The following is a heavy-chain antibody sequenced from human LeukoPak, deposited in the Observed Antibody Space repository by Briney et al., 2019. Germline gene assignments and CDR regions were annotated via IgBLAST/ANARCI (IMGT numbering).Heavy chain of an antibody. CDR1: GDSITNHY. V-gene: IGHV4-59*11. Sequence: SETPSLTCTVSGDSITNHYCNWIRQPPGKGLEWIGHIYYSGRTNYNPSLKSRVTVSVDTSKNQFSLKLSSVTAADTAIYYCARENIVVDYWGQGALVTVSS. CDR3: ARENIVVDY. CDR2: IYYSGRT. J-gene: IGHJ4*02. D-gene: IGHD2/OR15-2a*01.